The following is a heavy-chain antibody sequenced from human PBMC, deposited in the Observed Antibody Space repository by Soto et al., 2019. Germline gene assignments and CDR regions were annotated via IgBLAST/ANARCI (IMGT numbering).Heavy chain of an antibody. CDR2: ISSYTGNTYYQHSANT. V-gene: IGHV1-18*04. CDR3: ARKVLAVGGLSYYGMDV. J-gene: IGHJ6*02. D-gene: IGHD6-19*01. CDR1: GYNFTNYH. Sequence: QVYLVQSGAEVKKPGASVKVSCKASGYNFTNYHIHWVRLAPGHGLEWMGWISSYTGNTYYQHSANTENAQKIQGRVSLTTDTFTTTAYLELRGLRSDDTAVYYCARKVLAVGGLSYYGMDVWGPGTTVTVSS.